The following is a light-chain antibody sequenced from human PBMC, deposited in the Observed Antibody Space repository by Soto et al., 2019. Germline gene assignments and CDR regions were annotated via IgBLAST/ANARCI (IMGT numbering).Light chain of an antibody. J-gene: IGKJ4*01. Sequence: EIVLTQSPGTLSLSPGERATLSCRASQSFNSIYLAWYQQKPGQAPRLLIYGASSRATGIPARFSGSGSGTDFTLTISSLEPEDFAVYYCQQRSNWPPRLTVGGGTKVDI. V-gene: IGKV3D-20*02. CDR3: QQRSNWPPRLT. CDR1: QSFNSIY. CDR2: GAS.